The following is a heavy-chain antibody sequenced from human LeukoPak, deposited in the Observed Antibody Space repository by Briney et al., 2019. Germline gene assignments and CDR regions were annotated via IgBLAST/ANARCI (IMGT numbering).Heavy chain of an antibody. CDR2: FYNRGTT. V-gene: IGHV4-59*08. D-gene: IGHD3-10*01. Sequence: SETLSLTCTVSGGSISGYYWGWIRQPPGKELEWMGYFYNRGTTNYNPSLKSRITMSVDTSKNQFSLKLNSVTAADTAVYYCARHYGPWGQGTLVTVSS. CDR1: GGSISGYY. CDR3: ARHYGP. J-gene: IGHJ5*02.